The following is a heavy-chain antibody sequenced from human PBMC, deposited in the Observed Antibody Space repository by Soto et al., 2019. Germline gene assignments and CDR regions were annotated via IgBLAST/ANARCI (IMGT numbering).Heavy chain of an antibody. J-gene: IGHJ6*02. CDR3: ARATGIAVVPAAIPGYGMDV. CDR2: ISAYNGNT. V-gene: IGHV1-18*01. Sequence: ASVKVSCKASGYTFTSYGISWVRQAPGQGLEWMGGISAYNGNTNYAQKLQGRVTMTTDTYTSTAYIELRSLRSDDTAVYYCARATGIAVVPAAIPGYGMDVWGQGPTVTVSS. D-gene: IGHD2-2*02. CDR1: GYTFTSYG.